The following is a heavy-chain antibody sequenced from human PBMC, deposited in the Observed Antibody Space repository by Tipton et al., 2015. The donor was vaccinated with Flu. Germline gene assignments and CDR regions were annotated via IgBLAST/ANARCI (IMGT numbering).Heavy chain of an antibody. CDR3: ARDLWNDRRAYYYYGVDV. CDR1: GGSITTYY. Sequence: LRLSCTVSGGSITTYYWSWIRQSPGKGLEWIGYIYDSGSTNYNPSLKSRVTISVDTSKNEFSLTLASLTAADTAVYYCARDLWNDRRAYYYYGVDVWGQGTTVTVSS. J-gene: IGHJ6*02. V-gene: IGHV4-59*12. CDR2: IYDSGST. D-gene: IGHD1-1*01.